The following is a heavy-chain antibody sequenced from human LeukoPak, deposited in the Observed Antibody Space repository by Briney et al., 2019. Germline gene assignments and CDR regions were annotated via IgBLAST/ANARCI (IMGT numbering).Heavy chain of an antibody. V-gene: IGHV3-21*01. Sequence: PGGSLRLSCAASGFIFSSYSMNWVRQAPGKGLEWVSSISSSRSYIYYADSVKGRFTISRDNAKNSLYLQMNSLRAEDTAVYYCARFIAAPYYFDYWGRGTLVTVSS. J-gene: IGHJ4*02. D-gene: IGHD6-13*01. CDR3: ARFIAAPYYFDY. CDR2: ISSSRSYI. CDR1: GFIFSSYS.